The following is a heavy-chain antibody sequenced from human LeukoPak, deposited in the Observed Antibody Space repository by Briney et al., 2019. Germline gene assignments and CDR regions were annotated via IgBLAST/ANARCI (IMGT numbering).Heavy chain of an antibody. CDR1: GFTFSNCG. J-gene: IGHJ4*02. CDR3: AKEIASGLPFDY. D-gene: IGHD3-3*02. V-gene: IGHV3-23*01. CDR2: VSSGGERT. Sequence: PGGSLRLSCAASGFTFSNCGMNWVRQAPGKGLEWVSAVSSGGERTYYADSVKGRFTISRDNSKNTLFLQMNSLRAEDTAIYYCAKEIASGLPFDYWGQGTLVTVSS.